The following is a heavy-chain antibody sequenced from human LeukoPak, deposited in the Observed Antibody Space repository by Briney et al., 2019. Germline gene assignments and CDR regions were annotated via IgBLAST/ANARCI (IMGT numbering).Heavy chain of an antibody. V-gene: IGHV3-30*18. CDR1: GFTFSSYG. J-gene: IGHJ4*02. CDR2: ISYDGSNK. D-gene: IGHD4-17*01. Sequence: PGRSLRLSCAASGFTFSSYGMHWVRQAPGKGLEWVAVISYDGSNKYYADSVKGRFTISRDNSKNTLYLQMNSLRAEDTAVYYCAKSSTVTTSPFDYWGQGTLVTVSS. CDR3: AKSSTVTTSPFDY.